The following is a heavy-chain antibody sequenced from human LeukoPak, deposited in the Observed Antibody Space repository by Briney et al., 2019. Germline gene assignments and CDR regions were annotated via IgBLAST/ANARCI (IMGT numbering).Heavy chain of an antibody. CDR2: ISSNGGST. V-gene: IGHV3-64*01. CDR3: ARDLPRDYYDSSGYPSYYYYMDV. Sequence: GGSLRLSCAASGFTFSSYAMHWVRQAPGKGLEYVSAISSNGGSTYYANSVKGRFTISRDNSKNTLYLQMGGLRAEDMAVYYCARDLPRDYYDSSGYPSYYYYMDVWGKGTTVTVSS. CDR1: GFTFSSYA. D-gene: IGHD3-22*01. J-gene: IGHJ6*03.